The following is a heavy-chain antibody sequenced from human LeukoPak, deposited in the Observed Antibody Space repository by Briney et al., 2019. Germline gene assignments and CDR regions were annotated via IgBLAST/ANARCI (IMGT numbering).Heavy chain of an antibody. J-gene: IGHJ5*02. Sequence: SETLSLTCTVSGGSISSYYWSWIRQPPGKGLEWIGYIYYRGSTNYNPSLKSRVTISVDTSKNQFSLKLSSVTAADTAVYYCARVSGLNWFDPWGQGTLVTVSS. CDR2: IYYRGST. CDR3: ARVSGLNWFDP. V-gene: IGHV4-59*01. CDR1: GGSISSYY. D-gene: IGHD3-3*01.